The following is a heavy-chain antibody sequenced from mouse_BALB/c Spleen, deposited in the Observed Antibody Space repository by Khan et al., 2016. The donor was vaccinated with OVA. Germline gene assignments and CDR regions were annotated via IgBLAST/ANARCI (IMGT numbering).Heavy chain of an antibody. CDR1: GYSFTSYY. CDR3: TRRGYVAWFTY. V-gene: IGHV1-31*01. J-gene: IGHJ3*01. CDR2: IDPFSGDT. Sequence: VQLQQSGPELMKPGASVKISCKASGYSFTSYYIHWVMESHGKSLEWIGYIDPFSGDTTYNQKFKGKATLTVDKSSSTAYILLSNLTSEDSAVYYCTRRGYVAWFTYWGQGTLVTVSA. D-gene: IGHD2-2*01.